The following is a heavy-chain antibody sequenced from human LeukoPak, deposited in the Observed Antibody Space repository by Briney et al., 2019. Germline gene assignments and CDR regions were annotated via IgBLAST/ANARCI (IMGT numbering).Heavy chain of an antibody. CDR2: IRSKPNNYAT. D-gene: IGHD3-10*01. Sequence: GGSLRLSCAASGFIFSGSAMHWVRQASGKGLEWVGRIRSKPNNYATAYAASLKGRFTISRDDSKNTAYLQMNSLKTEDTAVYYCARDSIGYYGSGNYEYWGQGTLVTVSS. CDR1: GFIFSGSA. CDR3: ARDSIGYYGSGNYEY. V-gene: IGHV3-73*01. J-gene: IGHJ4*02.